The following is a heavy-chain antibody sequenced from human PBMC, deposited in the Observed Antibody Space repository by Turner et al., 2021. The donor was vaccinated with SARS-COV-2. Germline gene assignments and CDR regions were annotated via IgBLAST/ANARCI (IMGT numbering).Heavy chain of an antibody. CDR1: GGSISSGAYY. CDR2: IYYSGST. V-gene: IGHV4-31*03. D-gene: IGHD3-9*01. Sequence: QVQLQESGPGLVQPSQTLSLTCTVPGGSISSGAYYWRWIRQHPGKGLEWIGYIYYSGSTYYNPSLKSRVTISVDTSKNQFSLKLSSVTAADTAVYYCARAGTDWLQYYYFDYWGQGTLVTVSS. J-gene: IGHJ4*02. CDR3: ARAGTDWLQYYYFDY.